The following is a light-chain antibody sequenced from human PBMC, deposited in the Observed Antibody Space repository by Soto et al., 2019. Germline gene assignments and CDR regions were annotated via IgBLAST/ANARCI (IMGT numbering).Light chain of an antibody. CDR3: QQHSNWPPKVT. CDR1: QSVSSSY. CDR2: DAS. J-gene: IGKJ5*01. Sequence: EIVLTQSPGTLSLSPGERATLSCRASQSVSSSYLAWYQQKPGQAPRLLIYDASNRATGIPARFSGSGSGTDFTLTISSLEPEDFAVYYCQQHSNWPPKVTFGQGTRLEIK. V-gene: IGKV3D-20*02.